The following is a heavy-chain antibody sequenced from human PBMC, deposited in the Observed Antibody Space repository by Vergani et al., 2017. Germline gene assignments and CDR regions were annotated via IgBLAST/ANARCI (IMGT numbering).Heavy chain of an antibody. Sequence: EVQLVESGGGLVKPGGSLRLSCAASGFTFSSYSMNWVRQAPGKGLEWFSSISSSSSYIYYAASVKGRFTISRDNAKNSRYLQMNSLRAEAPAVYYCARAAGPTGNYYYMDVWGKGTTVTVSS. CDR3: ARAAGPTGNYYYMDV. D-gene: IGHD1-14*01. CDR1: GFTFSSYS. J-gene: IGHJ6*03. CDR2: ISSSSSYI. V-gene: IGHV3-21*01.